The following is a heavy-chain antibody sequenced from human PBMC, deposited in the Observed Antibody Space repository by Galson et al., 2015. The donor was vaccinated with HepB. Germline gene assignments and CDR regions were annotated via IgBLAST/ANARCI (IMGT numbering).Heavy chain of an antibody. CDR2: IWYDGSNK. Sequence: SLRLSCAASGFTFSSYGMHWVRQAPGKGLEWVAVIWYDGSNKYYADSVKGRFTISRDNSKNTLYLQMNSLRAEDTAVYYCARDGRSLLWFGAPPGGFDYWGQGTLVTVSS. D-gene: IGHD3-10*01. CDR1: GFTFSSYG. CDR3: ARDGRSLLWFGAPPGGFDY. J-gene: IGHJ4*02. V-gene: IGHV3-33*01.